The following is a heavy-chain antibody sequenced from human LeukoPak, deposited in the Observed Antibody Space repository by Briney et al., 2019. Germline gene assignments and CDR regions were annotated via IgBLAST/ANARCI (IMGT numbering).Heavy chain of an antibody. CDR2: IYYSGST. Sequence: SETLSLTCTVSGGSISSYYWSWIRQPPGKGLEWIGYIYYSGSTNYNPSLKSRVTISVDTSKNQFSLKLSSVTAADTAVYYCARGGIVVVPAWAGYMDVWGKGTTVTVSS. D-gene: IGHD2-2*01. CDR1: GGSISSYY. J-gene: IGHJ6*03. V-gene: IGHV4-59*01. CDR3: ARGGIVVVPAWAGYMDV.